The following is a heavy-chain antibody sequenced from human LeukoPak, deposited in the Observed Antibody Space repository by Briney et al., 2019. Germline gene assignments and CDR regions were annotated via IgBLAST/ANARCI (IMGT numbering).Heavy chain of an antibody. CDR3: ARPNNSGWYVFDY. D-gene: IGHD6-19*01. V-gene: IGHV1-3*01. J-gene: IGHJ4*02. CDR1: GYTFTSFT. CDR2: INSGNGNT. Sequence: AASVKVSCKASGYTFTSFTMHWVRQAPGQGLEWMGWINSGNGNTKYSQNFQGRVTITRDTSASTAYMELSSLRSEDTAVYYCARPNNSGWYVFDYWGQGTLVTVSS.